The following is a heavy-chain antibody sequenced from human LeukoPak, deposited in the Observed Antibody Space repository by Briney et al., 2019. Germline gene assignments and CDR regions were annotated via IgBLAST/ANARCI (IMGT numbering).Heavy chain of an antibody. CDR2: IYYSGST. CDR3: ARGAPYSSGWLAGY. Sequence: SQTLSLTCTVSGGSISSGDYYWSWIRQSPGKGLEWIGYIYYSGSTYYNPSLKSRVTLSTDTSKNHFSLKLSSVTAADTAVYYCARGAPYSSGWLAGYWGQGTLVTVSS. J-gene: IGHJ4*02. D-gene: IGHD6-19*01. CDR1: GGSISSGDYY. V-gene: IGHV4-30-4*01.